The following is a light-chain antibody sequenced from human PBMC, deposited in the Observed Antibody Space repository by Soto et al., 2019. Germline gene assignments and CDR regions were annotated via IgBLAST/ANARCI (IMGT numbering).Light chain of an antibody. CDR1: ISNIGNNY. V-gene: IGLV1-51*01. J-gene: IGLJ2*01. Sequence: QSVLTQPPSVSAAPGQTVTLSCSGSISNIGNNYVSWFQQFPGTAPKLLIYDNYKRPSGIPDRFSGSKSGNTASLTISGLQAEDEADYYCSSYTSSSTLVFGGGTKLTVL. CDR3: SSYTSSSTLV. CDR2: DNY.